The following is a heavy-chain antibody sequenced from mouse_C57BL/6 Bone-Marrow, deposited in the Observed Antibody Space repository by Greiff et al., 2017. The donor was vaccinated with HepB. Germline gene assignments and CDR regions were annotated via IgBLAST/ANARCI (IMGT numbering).Heavy chain of an antibody. D-gene: IGHD3-2*02. J-gene: IGHJ4*01. Sequence: QVQLKEPGAELVKPGASVKMSCKASGYTFTSYWITWVKQRPGQGLEWIGDIYPGSGSTNYNEKFKSTATLTVDTSSSTAYMQLSSLTSEDSAVYYCARRQLRLPFYWGQGTSVTVSS. CDR3: ARRQLRLPFY. V-gene: IGHV1-55*01. CDR2: IYPGSGST. CDR1: GYTFTSYW.